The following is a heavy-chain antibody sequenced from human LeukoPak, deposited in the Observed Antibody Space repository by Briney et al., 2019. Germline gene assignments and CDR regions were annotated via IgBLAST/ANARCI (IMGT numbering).Heavy chain of an antibody. CDR3: ARGGERPMDV. CDR2: IYYSVTT. D-gene: IGHD3-10*01. J-gene: IGHJ6*03. CDR1: GGSISSYY. Sequence: PSETLSLTCTVSGGSISSYYWSWIRQPPGKGLEWIGYIYYSVTTNYNPSLKSRATISVDTSNNQFHLKLSSVTAADTAVYYCARGGERPMDVWGKGTTVTVSS. V-gene: IGHV4-59*01.